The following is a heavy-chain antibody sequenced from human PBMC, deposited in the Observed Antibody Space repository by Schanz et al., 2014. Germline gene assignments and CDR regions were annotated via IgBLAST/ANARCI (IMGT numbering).Heavy chain of an antibody. D-gene: IGHD5-12*01. CDR3: AGAVATIRADSFDI. Sequence: EVQLVESGGDLVQPGGSQRLSCTASRIIFGTYSMNWIRQTPKGLEWVSSINSRSNFIYYADSVKGRFTISRDNAKNSLYLQMNSRRAEDTAVYYCAGAVATIRADSFDIWGQGTMVAVSS. CDR2: INSRSNFI. J-gene: IGHJ3*02. V-gene: IGHV3-21*01. CDR1: RIIFGTYS.